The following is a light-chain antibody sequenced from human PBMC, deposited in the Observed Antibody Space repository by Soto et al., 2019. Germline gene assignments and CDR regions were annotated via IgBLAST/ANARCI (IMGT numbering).Light chain of an antibody. J-gene: IGKJ4*01. CDR3: KQRSNWTPVT. CDR2: DAS. CDR1: QSVSSY. Sequence: EIVLTQSPATLSLSPGERATLSCRASQSVSSYLAWYQQKPGQAPRLLIYDASNRATSIPARFSGSGSGTNFTLTISSLEPEDFASYYCKQRSNWTPVTFGGGTKVEIK. V-gene: IGKV3-11*01.